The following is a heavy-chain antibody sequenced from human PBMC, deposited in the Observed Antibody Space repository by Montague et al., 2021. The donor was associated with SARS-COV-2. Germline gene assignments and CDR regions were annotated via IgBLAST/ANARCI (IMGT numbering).Heavy chain of an antibody. V-gene: IGHV4-61*02. J-gene: IGHJ4*02. CDR3: ARDIAVAGLFDY. Sequence: TLSLTCTVSGGSISSGSYYWSWIRQHAGKGLEWIGRISISGSTYYNPSLKSRVTISVDTSKNQFSLKLSSVTAADTAVYYCARDIAVAGLFDYWGQGTLVTVSS. CDR2: ISISGST. CDR1: GGSISSGSYY. D-gene: IGHD6-19*01.